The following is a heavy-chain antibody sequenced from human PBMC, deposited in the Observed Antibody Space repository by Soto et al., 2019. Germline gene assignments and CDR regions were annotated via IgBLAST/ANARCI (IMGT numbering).Heavy chain of an antibody. J-gene: IGHJ3*01. Sequence: QVQLQEAGPGLVMPSQTLSLTCTVSGYSVSSGGYYWNWIRQHPGRGLEWLGSIYDSETTYYDPSIESRLSTSVYASKNQFSLKVTSVTPADTAFYYCAREYFGVIILNAVDLWGQGTMVTVSS. CDR3: AREYFGVIILNAVDL. CDR1: GYSVSSGGYY. V-gene: IGHV4-31*03. CDR2: IYDSETT. D-gene: IGHD2-21*01.